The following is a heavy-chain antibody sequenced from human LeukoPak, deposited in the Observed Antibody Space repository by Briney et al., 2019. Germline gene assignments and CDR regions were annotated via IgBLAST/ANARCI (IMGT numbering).Heavy chain of an antibody. CDR2: ISSSSSYT. Sequence: GGSLRLSCAASGFTFSDYYMRWIRQAPGKGLEWVSYISSSSSYTNYADSVKGRFTISRDNAKNSLYLQMNSLRAEDTAVYYCAGRTSQVAFDYWGQGTLVTVSS. J-gene: IGHJ4*02. CDR3: AGRTSQVAFDY. D-gene: IGHD2-2*01. V-gene: IGHV3-11*06. CDR1: GFTFSDYY.